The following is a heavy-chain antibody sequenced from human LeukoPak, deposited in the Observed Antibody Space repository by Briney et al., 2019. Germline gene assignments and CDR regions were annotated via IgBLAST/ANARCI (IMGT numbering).Heavy chain of an antibody. V-gene: IGHV4-59*12. CDR2: IYYSGTT. Sequence: PSETLSLTCTVAGGSISSYYWSWIRQPPGKGLEWIGYIYYSGTTNYNPSLKSRVTISVDTSKNQFSLKLTSVTAADTAVYYCTRAASSGPLFTYHMDVWGKGTTVTVSS. D-gene: IGHD3-22*01. CDR3: TRAASSGPLFTYHMDV. CDR1: GGSISSYY. J-gene: IGHJ6*03.